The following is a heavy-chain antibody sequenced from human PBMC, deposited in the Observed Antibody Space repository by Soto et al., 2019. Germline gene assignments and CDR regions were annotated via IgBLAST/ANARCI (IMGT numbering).Heavy chain of an antibody. CDR3: ARGGSLYWYFDL. D-gene: IGHD1-26*01. CDR1: GYTFTSYV. Sequence: ASVKVSCKASGYTFTSYVMHWVRQAPGQRLEWMGWINAGNGNTKYSQKFQGRVTITRDTSASTAYMELSSLRSEDTAVYYCARGGSLYWYFDLWGRGTLVTVSS. CDR2: INAGNGNT. V-gene: IGHV1-3*01. J-gene: IGHJ2*01.